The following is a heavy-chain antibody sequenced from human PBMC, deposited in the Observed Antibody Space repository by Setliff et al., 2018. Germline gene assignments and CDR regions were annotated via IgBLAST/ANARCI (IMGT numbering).Heavy chain of an antibody. Sequence: SETLSLTCTVSGGSISSYYRIWIRQPPGKGLEWIGYIYSSGRTNYNPSLKSRVTLSVDTSNNQFSLKVSSVTAADTAVYYCARAPPNRYSGSYEYFYMDVWGKGTTVTVSS. CDR2: IYSSGRT. CDR3: ARAPPNRYSGSYEYFYMDV. J-gene: IGHJ6*03. V-gene: IGHV4-4*08. CDR1: GGSISSYY. D-gene: IGHD1-26*01.